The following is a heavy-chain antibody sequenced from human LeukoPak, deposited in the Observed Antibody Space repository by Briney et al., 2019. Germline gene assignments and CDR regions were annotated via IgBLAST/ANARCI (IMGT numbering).Heavy chain of an antibody. V-gene: IGHV4-34*01. CDR3: ARGRGDYGDYVGSDLDY. CDR2: INHSGNT. Sequence: SETLSLACAVYGGPFSGYYWSWIRQPPGKGLEWIGEINHSGNTNYNPSLKSRVAIAVDTSKNQFSLKLSSVTAADTAVYYCARGRGDYGDYVGSDLDYWGQGTLVTVSS. D-gene: IGHD4-17*01. J-gene: IGHJ4*02. CDR1: GGPFSGYY.